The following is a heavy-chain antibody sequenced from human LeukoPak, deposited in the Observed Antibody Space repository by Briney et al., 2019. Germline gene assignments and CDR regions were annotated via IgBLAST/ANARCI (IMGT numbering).Heavy chain of an antibody. CDR2: INWNGGST. V-gene: IGHV3-20*04. J-gene: IGHJ4*02. CDR1: GFTFDDYG. D-gene: IGHD4-17*01. Sequence: GGSLRLSCAAAGFTFDDYGMRWGGEAGGKGVEWGSGINWNGGSTGYADSVKGRFTISRDNAKNSLYLQMNSLRAEDTAVYYCARVYGDYPSYFDYWGQGTLVTVSS. CDR3: ARVYGDYPSYFDY.